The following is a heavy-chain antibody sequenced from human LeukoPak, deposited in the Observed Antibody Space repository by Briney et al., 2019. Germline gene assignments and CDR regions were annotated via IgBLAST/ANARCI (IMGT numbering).Heavy chain of an antibody. V-gene: IGHV3-21*01. CDR2: ISSSSSYI. D-gene: IGHD6-13*01. Sequence: AGGSLRLSCAASGFTFRNFWMSWVRQAPGKGLEWVSSISSSSSYIYYADSVKGRFTISRDNAKNSLYLQMNSLRAEDTAVYYCARVREGSSSWYDGYYYYYYMDVWGKGTTVTISS. CDR3: ARVREGSSSWYDGYYYYYYMDV. CDR1: GFTFRNFW. J-gene: IGHJ6*03.